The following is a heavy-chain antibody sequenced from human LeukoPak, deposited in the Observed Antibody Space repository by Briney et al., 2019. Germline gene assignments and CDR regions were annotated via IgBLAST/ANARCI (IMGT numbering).Heavy chain of an antibody. J-gene: IGHJ6*02. CDR1: GGSISRSDYY. D-gene: IGHD1-26*01. V-gene: IGHV4-30-4*01. CDR2: IYYSGLT. Sequence: SQTLSLTCSVSGGSISRSDYYWSWIRQPPGKGLEWIGYIYYSGLTYYNPSLKSRVTISVDTSKNQFSLKLSSVTAADTAVYYCARGWVAGYYGMDVWGQGTTVTVSS. CDR3: ARGWVAGYYGMDV.